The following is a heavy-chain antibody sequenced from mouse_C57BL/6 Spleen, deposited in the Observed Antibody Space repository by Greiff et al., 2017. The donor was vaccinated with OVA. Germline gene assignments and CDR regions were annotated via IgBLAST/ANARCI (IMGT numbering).Heavy chain of an antibody. CDR2: IYPGDGDT. Sequence: VQLQESGPELVKPGASVKISCKASGYAFSSSWMNWVKQRPGKGLEWIGRIYPGDGDTNYNGKFKGKATLTADKSSSTAYMQLSSLTSEDSAVYFCARTEGTVVGYWGQGTTLTVSS. J-gene: IGHJ2*01. D-gene: IGHD1-1*01. CDR3: ARTEGTVVGY. CDR1: GYAFSSSW. V-gene: IGHV1-82*01.